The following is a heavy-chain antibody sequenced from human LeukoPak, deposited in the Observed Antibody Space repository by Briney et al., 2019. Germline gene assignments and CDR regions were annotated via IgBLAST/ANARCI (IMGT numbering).Heavy chain of an antibody. J-gene: IGHJ3*01. CDR3: AKDSYQGDWGLDAFDV. CDR2: ISGSGGST. Sequence: GGSLRLSCAASGFTFSSYAMSWVRQAPGKGLEWVSAISGSGGSTYHADSVRGRFTISRDNAKNSLNLQMNSLRAEDTAVYYCAKDSYQGDWGLDAFDVWGQGTMVTVSS. CDR1: GFTFSSYA. D-gene: IGHD2-21*02. V-gene: IGHV3-23*01.